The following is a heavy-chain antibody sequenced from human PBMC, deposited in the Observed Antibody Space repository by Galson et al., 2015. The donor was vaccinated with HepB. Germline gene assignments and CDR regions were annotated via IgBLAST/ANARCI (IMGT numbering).Heavy chain of an antibody. CDR2: IDWDDEK. Sequence: VKPTQTLTLTCTFSGFSLTTSGVRVGWIRQPPGKALEWVARIDWDDEKFYTPSLKTRLTISKDTSKNRVVLKMTNMDPVDTATYYCARIRGWGDAFDMWGQGTRVTVSS. J-gene: IGHJ3*02. D-gene: IGHD6-19*01. CDR1: GFSLTTSGVR. V-gene: IGHV2-70*04. CDR3: ARIRGWGDAFDM.